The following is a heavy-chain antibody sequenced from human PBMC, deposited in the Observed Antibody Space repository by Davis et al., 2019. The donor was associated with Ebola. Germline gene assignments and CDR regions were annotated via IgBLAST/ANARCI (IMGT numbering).Heavy chain of an antibody. Sequence: PGGSLRLSCAASGFTFRNYVMAWVRQSPGKGLEWVSSIRGDGGSTNCADSVKGRFTTSRDNSENIMYLQMNSLRDEDTAVYYCASGYCSSTSCYPWAFDIWGQGTMVTVSS. D-gene: IGHD2-2*01. CDR1: GFTFRNYV. CDR3: ASGYCSSTSCYPWAFDI. CDR2: IRGDGGST. J-gene: IGHJ3*02. V-gene: IGHV3-23*01.